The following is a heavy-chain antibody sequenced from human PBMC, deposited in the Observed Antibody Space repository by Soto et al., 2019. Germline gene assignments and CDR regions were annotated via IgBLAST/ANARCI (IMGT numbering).Heavy chain of an antibody. D-gene: IGHD6-25*01. CDR2: MKKDGSKV. CDR3: ARGVSAGSSGLYLDAFDI. Sequence: EVQLAESGGDLVQPGGSLRLSCAASGFSFASSWMTWVRQAPGKGLEWVANMKKDGSKVNYLDSVRGRFTVSRDNAKTSLYLEMRSLRAEDTALYYCARGVSAGSSGLYLDAFDIWGQGTMVTVSS. J-gene: IGHJ3*02. V-gene: IGHV3-7*05. CDR1: GFSFASSW.